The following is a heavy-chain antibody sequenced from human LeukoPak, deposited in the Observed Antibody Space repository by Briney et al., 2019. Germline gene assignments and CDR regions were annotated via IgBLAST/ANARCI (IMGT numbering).Heavy chain of an antibody. CDR2: INLNSGDT. D-gene: IGHD3-10*01. CDR1: GYTFTGYY. Sequence: ASVKVSCKASGYTFTGYYMHWVRQAPGQGLEWMGWINLNSGDTNYAQKFQDRVTMTRDTSISTAFMEVSRLRFDDTALYYCARGSLRYFDYWGQGTLVTVSS. V-gene: IGHV1-2*02. J-gene: IGHJ4*02. CDR3: ARGSLRYFDY.